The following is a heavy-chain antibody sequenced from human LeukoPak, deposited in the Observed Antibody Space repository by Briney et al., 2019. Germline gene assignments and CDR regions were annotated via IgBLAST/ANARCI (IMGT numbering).Heavy chain of an antibody. J-gene: IGHJ4*02. D-gene: IGHD3-22*01. CDR3: ARRHIPHLYDSSGYYYDD. V-gene: IGHV5-51*01. CDR2: IYPGDSDT. CDR1: GYSFTSYW. Sequence: GESLKISCKGSGYSFTSYWIGWVRQMPGKGLEWMGIIYPGDSDTRYSPSFQGQVTISADKSISTAYLQWSSLKASDTATYYCARRHIPHLYDSSGYYYDDWGQGTLVTVSS.